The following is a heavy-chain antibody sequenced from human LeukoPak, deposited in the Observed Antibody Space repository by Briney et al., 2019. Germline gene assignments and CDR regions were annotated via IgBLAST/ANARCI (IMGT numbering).Heavy chain of an antibody. CDR3: STDPRLLIY. D-gene: IGHD2-8*01. CDR2: ISSSSSYI. V-gene: IGHV3-21*04. CDR1: GFTFSSYT. Sequence: GGSLRLSCAASGFTFSSYTMNWVRQAPGKGLEWVSFISSSSSYIYYADSLKGRFTISRDNAKNSLYLQMNSLRPDDTALYYCSTDPRLLIYWGQGTLVTVSS. J-gene: IGHJ4*02.